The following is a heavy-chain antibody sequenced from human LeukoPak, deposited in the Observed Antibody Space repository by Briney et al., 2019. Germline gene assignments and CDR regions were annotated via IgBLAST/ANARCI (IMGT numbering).Heavy chain of an antibody. J-gene: IGHJ4*02. CDR3: AKDHGYCSGGSCYPYYFDY. Sequence: GSLRLSCAASGFTFSSYAMSWVRQAPGKGLEWVSAISGSGAGTYYADSVKGRFTISRDNSKNTLYLQMNSLRAEDTAVYYCAKDHGYCSGGSCYPYYFDYWGQGTLVTVSS. CDR1: GFTFSSYA. CDR2: ISGSGAGT. V-gene: IGHV3-23*01. D-gene: IGHD2-15*01.